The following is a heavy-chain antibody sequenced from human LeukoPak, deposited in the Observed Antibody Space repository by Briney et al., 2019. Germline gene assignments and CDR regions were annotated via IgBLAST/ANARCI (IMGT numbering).Heavy chain of an antibody. J-gene: IGHJ4*02. CDR3: ATEGGWRPTDHGDNVY. D-gene: IGHD4-17*01. Sequence: GASVKVSCKASGYTFTNYGISWVRQAPGQGLEWMGWISTYNGNTNYAQKLQGRVTMTTDTSTSTVYMELRSLRSDDTAVYYCATEGGWRPTDHGDNVYWGQGTLVTVSS. CDR1: GYTFTNYG. CDR2: ISTYNGNT. V-gene: IGHV1-18*01.